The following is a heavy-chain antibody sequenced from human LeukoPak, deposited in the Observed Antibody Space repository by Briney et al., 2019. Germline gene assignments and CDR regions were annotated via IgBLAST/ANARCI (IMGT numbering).Heavy chain of an antibody. CDR2: INPSGGST. V-gene: IGHV1-46*01. CDR3: ARGIDRKALLRGYSYGLDY. D-gene: IGHD5-18*01. Sequence: GASVKVSCKASGYTFPSYYMHWVRQAPGQGLEWMGIINPSGGSTSYAQKFQGRVTMTRDMSTSTVYMELSSLRSEDTAVYYCARGIDRKALLRGYSYGLDYWGQGTLVTVSS. CDR1: GYTFPSYY. J-gene: IGHJ4*02.